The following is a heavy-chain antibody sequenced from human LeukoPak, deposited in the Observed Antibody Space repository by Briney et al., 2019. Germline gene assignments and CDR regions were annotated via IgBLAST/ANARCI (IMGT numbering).Heavy chain of an antibody. Sequence: GGAPRPSCAAPGVTVRRNYMSWGRPAPGEGLGGVSVIYSGGSTYYADSVKGRFTISRHNSKNTLYLQMNSLRAEDTAVYYCARVPYGDYYFDYWGQGTLVTVSS. D-gene: IGHD4-17*01. CDR1: GVTVRRNY. J-gene: IGHJ4*02. CDR3: ARVPYGDYYFDY. V-gene: IGHV3-53*04. CDR2: IYSGGST.